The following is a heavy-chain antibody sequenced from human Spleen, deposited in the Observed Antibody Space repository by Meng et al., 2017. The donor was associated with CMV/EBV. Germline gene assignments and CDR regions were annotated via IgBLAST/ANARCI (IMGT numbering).Heavy chain of an antibody. D-gene: IGHD3-22*01. CDR2: IYTGGST. CDR3: ARDRYYDSTGYYSYYYYGMDV. Sequence: GESMKISCAASGFSFNSYAMTWVRQAPGKGLEWVSVIYTGGSTYYADSVKGRFTISRDNSKNTLYLQINSLRAEDTAVYYCARDRYYDSTGYYSYYYYGMDVLGQGTTVTVSS. J-gene: IGHJ6*02. V-gene: IGHV3-66*02. CDR1: GFSFNSYA.